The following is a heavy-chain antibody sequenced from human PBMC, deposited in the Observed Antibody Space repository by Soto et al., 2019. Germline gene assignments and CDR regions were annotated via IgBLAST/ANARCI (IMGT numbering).Heavy chain of an antibody. Sequence: EVQLVESGGGLVQPGGSLRLSCEASGFTFSSYWMHWVRQAPGKGLVWVSRINSDESSTTYADSVKGRFTISRDNAKNTLYLQMNSLSAEDTAVYYCARGYSGSYDSWGQGTLVTVSS. CDR2: INSDESST. V-gene: IGHV3-74*01. CDR3: ARGYSGSYDS. D-gene: IGHD1-26*01. J-gene: IGHJ5*01. CDR1: GFTFSSYW.